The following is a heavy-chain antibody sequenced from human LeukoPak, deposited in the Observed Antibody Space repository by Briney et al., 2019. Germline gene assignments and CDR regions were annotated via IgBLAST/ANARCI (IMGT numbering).Heavy chain of an antibody. D-gene: IGHD3-22*01. CDR1: GNTFTNYC. J-gene: IGHJ4*02. CDR2: ISAYNGNT. Sequence: ASVKVSCKASGNTFTNYCISWLRQAPGKGLEWMGWISAYNGNTNYAQKLQGRVTMTTDTSTSTAYMELRSLRSGDTAVYYCAVDYYDSSDPSGRDYWGQGTLVTVSS. V-gene: IGHV1-18*01. CDR3: AVDYYDSSDPSGRDY.